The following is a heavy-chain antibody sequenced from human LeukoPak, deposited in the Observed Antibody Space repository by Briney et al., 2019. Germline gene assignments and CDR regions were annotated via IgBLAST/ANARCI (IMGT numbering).Heavy chain of an antibody. D-gene: IGHD3-3*01. CDR3: ARVDDFWSGYGYNWFDP. J-gene: IGHJ5*02. V-gene: IGHV4-59*01. CDR1: GGSISSYY. Sequence: PSETLSLTCTVSGGSISSYYWSWIRQPPGKGLEWIGYIYYSGSTNYNPSLKSRVTLSVETSKNQFSLKLSSVTAADTAVYYCARVDDFWSGYGYNWFDPWGQGTLVTVSS. CDR2: IYYSGST.